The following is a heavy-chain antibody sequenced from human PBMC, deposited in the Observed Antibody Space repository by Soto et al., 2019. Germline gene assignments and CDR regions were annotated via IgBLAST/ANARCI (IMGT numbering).Heavy chain of an antibody. CDR2: IYYSGST. V-gene: IGHV4-59*08. J-gene: IGHJ6*02. CDR1: GGSISSYY. CDR3: ARLPLKRSEVVAATPVMDV. D-gene: IGHD2-15*01. Sequence: SETLSLICTVSGGSISSYYWSWIRQPPGKGLEWIGYIYYSGSTNYNPSLKSRVTISVDTSKNQFSLKLSSVTAADTAVYYCARLPLKRSEVVAATPVMDVWGQGTTVTVSS.